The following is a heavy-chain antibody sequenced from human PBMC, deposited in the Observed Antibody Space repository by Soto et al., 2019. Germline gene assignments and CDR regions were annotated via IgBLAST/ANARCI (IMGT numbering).Heavy chain of an antibody. CDR3: AKDLIAATGTPSYYFDS. Sequence: EVQLLESGGGLVQPGGSLRLSCVASGFTFDTNAISWVRQAPGKGLEWVSTVSGSGLYTYYTDSVKGRFTISRDNPRNTLYLQMNSLRLEDTAVYFCAKDLIAATGTPSYYFDSWGQGTLVTVSS. J-gene: IGHJ4*02. CDR2: VSGSGLYT. CDR1: GFTFDTNA. D-gene: IGHD6-13*01. V-gene: IGHV3-23*01.